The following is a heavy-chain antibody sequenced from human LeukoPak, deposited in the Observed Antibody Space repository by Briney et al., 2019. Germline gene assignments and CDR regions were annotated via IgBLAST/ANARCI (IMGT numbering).Heavy chain of an antibody. V-gene: IGHV1-69*13. J-gene: IGHJ4*02. CDR1: GGTFSSYA. D-gene: IGHD3-22*01. Sequence: SVKVSCKASGGTFSSYAISWVRQAPGQGLEWMGGIIPIFGTANYAQKFQGRVTITADESTSTAYMELSSLRSEDAAVYYCARGGHYDSSGYYLNYFDYWGQGTLVTISS. CDR3: ARGGHYDSSGYYLNYFDY. CDR2: IIPIFGTA.